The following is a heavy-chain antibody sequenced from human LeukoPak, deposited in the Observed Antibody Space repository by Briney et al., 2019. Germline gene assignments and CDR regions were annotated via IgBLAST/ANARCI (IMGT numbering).Heavy chain of an antibody. V-gene: IGHV4-4*07. D-gene: IGHD2-21*01. Sequence: PSETLCLTCTVSGGSISSYYWSWIRQPAGKGLEWIGRIYSSGSTNYSPSLKSRVTISVETSKNQFSLKLSSVTAADTAVYYCARGPTIPPSPGYFDYWGQGTLVTVSS. CDR2: IYSSGST. J-gene: IGHJ4*02. CDR1: GGSISSYY. CDR3: ARGPTIPPSPGYFDY.